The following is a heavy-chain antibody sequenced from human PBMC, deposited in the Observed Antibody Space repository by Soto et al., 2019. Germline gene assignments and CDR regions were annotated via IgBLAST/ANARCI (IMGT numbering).Heavy chain of an antibody. D-gene: IGHD2-21*01. CDR3: ARSLLQCDF. Sequence: ASLKVSCKTSVYIFIQYYIHWVRQAPRQGLEWMAIINPNGGSTNYAQKFQGRVTVTSDTSTSTVSMELNSLGSDDTAVYFFARSLLQCDFWVQGTLVTVSS. V-gene: IGHV1-46*01. J-gene: IGHJ4*02. CDR2: INPNGGST. CDR1: VYIFIQYY.